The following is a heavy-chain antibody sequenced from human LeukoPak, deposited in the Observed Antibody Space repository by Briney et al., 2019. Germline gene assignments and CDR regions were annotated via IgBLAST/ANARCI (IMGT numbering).Heavy chain of an antibody. CDR2: IIPIFGTA. CDR1: GGTFSSYA. V-gene: IGHV1-69*05. D-gene: IGHD5-18*01. Sequence: ASVKVSCKASGGTFSSYAISWVRQAPGQGLEWMGGIIPIFGTANYAQKFQGRVTITTDESTSTAYMELSSLRSEDTAVYYCAYVDTAMVNYYYYYMDVWGKGTTVTVSS. CDR3: AYVDTAMVNYYYYYMDV. J-gene: IGHJ6*03.